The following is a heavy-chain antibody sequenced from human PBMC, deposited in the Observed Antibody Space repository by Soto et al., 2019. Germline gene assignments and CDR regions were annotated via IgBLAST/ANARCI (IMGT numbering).Heavy chain of an antibody. D-gene: IGHD6-19*01. CDR3: ARMYSSGSGWFHP. J-gene: IGHJ5*02. Sequence: SETLSLTCFVSGYSITAGGYYWSWIRHHPGKGLEWIGSFYSSGSIIYNPSLRSRVSISGDTSSNQFSMSLTSVTAADTARYYCARMYSSGSGWFHPWGQGTLVTV. CDR1: GYSITAGGYY. CDR2: FYSSGSI. V-gene: IGHV4-31*03.